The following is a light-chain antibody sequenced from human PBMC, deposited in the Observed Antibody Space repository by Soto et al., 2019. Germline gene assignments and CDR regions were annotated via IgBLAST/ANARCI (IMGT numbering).Light chain of an antibody. Sequence: DIVMTQSPAFVSASLGERVTLSCRASRTIETYLAWFQHRLGQPPRLLIFGASVRAPGVPPRFSGGGSGTEFTLTINSLRSEDFAVYFCQQYDAWPPGTFGGGTTVEI. CDR2: GAS. CDR1: RTIETY. V-gene: IGKV3-15*01. CDR3: QQYDAWPPGT. J-gene: IGKJ4*01.